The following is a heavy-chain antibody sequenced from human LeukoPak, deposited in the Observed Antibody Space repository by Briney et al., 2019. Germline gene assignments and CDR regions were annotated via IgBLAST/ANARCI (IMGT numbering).Heavy chain of an antibody. CDR1: GFTVSSNY. D-gene: IGHD4-23*01. J-gene: IGHJ4*02. CDR3: ARDTVVKTFDY. Sequence: GGSLRLSCAASGFTVSSNYMSWVRQAPGKGLEWVSVIYSGGSTYYADSVKGRSTISRDNSKNTLYLQMNSLRAEDTAVYYCARDTVVKTFDYWGQGTLVTVSS. V-gene: IGHV3-53*01. CDR2: IYSGGST.